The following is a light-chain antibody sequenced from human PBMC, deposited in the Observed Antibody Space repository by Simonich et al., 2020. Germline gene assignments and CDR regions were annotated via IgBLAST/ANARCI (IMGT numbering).Light chain of an antibody. CDR2: GNS. V-gene: IGLV1-40*01. Sequence: QSVLTQPPSVSGAPGQRVTISCTGSSSNIGAGYDVHWYQQLPGTAPKLLIHGNSNRPSGVPDRFSGSKSGTSASLAITGLQAEDEADDYCQSYDSSLSGSVVFGGGTKLTVL. CDR1: SSNIGAGYD. J-gene: IGLJ2*01. CDR3: QSYDSSLSGSVV.